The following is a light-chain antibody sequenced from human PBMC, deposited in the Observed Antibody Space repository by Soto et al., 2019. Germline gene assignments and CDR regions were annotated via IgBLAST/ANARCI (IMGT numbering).Light chain of an antibody. CDR3: QQYDSSPLT. CDR1: QSVSSNY. J-gene: IGKJ4*01. V-gene: IGKV3-20*01. Sequence: EIVLTQSPGTLSLSPGERATLSCRASQSVSSNYLAWYQQKPGQAPRLLIYGASSRATGIPARISGSGSRTDFTLTISRLEPEDFAVYYCQQYDSSPLTFGGGTKGEIK. CDR2: GAS.